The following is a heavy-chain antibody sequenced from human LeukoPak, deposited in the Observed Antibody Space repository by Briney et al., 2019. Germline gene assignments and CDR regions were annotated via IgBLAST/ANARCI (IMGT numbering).Heavy chain of an antibody. CDR1: GGSFSGYY. Sequence: PSETLSLTCAVYGGSFSGYYWSWIRQPPGKGLEWIGEINHSGSTNYNPSLKSRVTISVDTSKNQFSLKLSSVTAADTAVYYCAREMDFKGAFDIWGQGTMVTVSS. CDR3: AREMDFKGAFDI. V-gene: IGHV4-34*01. CDR2: INHSGST. D-gene: IGHD3-3*01. J-gene: IGHJ3*02.